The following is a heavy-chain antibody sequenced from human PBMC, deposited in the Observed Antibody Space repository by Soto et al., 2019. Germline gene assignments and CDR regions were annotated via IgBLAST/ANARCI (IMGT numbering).Heavy chain of an antibody. V-gene: IGHV3-23*01. Sequence: GGSLRLSCVASGITFRSRAMSWVRQAPGEGLEWVSVTTDTDGDRKYADSVRGRFTISRDNSKNTLYLQMNSLRAEDTATYYCTKDVTGDIGADFWGQGTSVTVSS. J-gene: IGHJ4*02. CDR3: TKDVTGDIGADF. CDR1: GITFRSRA. CDR2: TTDTDGDR. D-gene: IGHD2-21*02.